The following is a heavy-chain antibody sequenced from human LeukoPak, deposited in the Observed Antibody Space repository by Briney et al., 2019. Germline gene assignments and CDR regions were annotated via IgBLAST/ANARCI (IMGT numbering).Heavy chain of an antibody. CDR2: ISWNSGSI. CDR3: ASIAAPSDY. V-gene: IGHV3-9*01. J-gene: IGHJ4*02. D-gene: IGHD6-6*01. CDR1: GFTFDDYA. Sequence: GRSLRLSCAASGFTFDDYAMHWVRQAPGKGLEWVSGISWNSGSIGYADSVKGRFTISRDNAKNTLYLQMNSPRAEDTAVYYCASIAAPSDYWGQGTLVTVSS.